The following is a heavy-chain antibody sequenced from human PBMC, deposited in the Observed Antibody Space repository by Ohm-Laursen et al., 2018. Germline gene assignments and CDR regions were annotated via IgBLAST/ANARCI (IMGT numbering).Heavy chain of an antibody. V-gene: IGHV4-59*08. CDR3: AGNRLGSSFDN. J-gene: IGHJ4*02. CDR1: GNSINTYY. Sequence: GTLSLTCTVSGNSINTYYWSWIRQPPGKGLEYISWIHYSGNTNYNPSLRSRVTISVDTSKNQISLSLRSVTAADTAIYYCAGNRLGSSFDNWGPGTVVTVSS. D-gene: IGHD1-26*01. CDR2: IHYSGNT.